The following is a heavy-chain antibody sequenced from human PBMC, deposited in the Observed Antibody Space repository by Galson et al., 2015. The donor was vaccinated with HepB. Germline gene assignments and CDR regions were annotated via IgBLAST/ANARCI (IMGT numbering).Heavy chain of an antibody. J-gene: IGHJ5*02. V-gene: IGHV1-18*01. CDR3: ARDHTVTTRSWSDP. CDR2: INSYDGNT. CDR1: GYKFTNYG. Sequence: SVKVSCKASGYKFTNYGINWVRQAPGQGLEWMGWINSYDGNTDYAQKFQGRVTMTTDTSTSTAYMELRSLRSDDTAVYYCARDHTVTTRSWSDPWGQGTLVTVSS. D-gene: IGHD4-17*01.